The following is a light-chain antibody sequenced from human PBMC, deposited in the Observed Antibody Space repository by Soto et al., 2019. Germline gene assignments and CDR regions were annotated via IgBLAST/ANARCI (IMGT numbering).Light chain of an antibody. CDR3: SSYAGSSTFHNYV. Sequence: QSALTQPASVSGSPGQSITISCTGTSSDVGGYNYVSWYQQYPGKAPKLMIYEVSNRPSGVSNRFSGSKSGNTASLTISGLQAEDEADYYCSSYAGSSTFHNYVFGTGTKLTVL. CDR2: EVS. CDR1: SSDVGGYNY. J-gene: IGLJ1*01. V-gene: IGLV2-14*01.